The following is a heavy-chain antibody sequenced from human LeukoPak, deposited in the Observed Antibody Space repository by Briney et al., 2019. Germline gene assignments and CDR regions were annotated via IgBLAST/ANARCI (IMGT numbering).Heavy chain of an antibody. V-gene: IGHV4-61*02. CDR2: IHPSGTT. D-gene: IGHD3-22*01. CDR3: ARDIYYYDSSGYYRFDY. Sequence: SSETLSLTCTVSGGSISSGGYYWSWIRQPAGKGLEWIGRIHPSGTTNYNPSLKSRVTMSVDTSKNQFSLKLSSVTAADTAVYYCARDIYYYDSSGYYRFDYWGQGTLVTVSS. J-gene: IGHJ4*02. CDR1: GGSISSGGYY.